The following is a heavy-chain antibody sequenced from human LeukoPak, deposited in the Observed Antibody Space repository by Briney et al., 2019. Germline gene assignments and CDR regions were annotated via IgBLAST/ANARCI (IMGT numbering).Heavy chain of an antibody. CDR2: IIPISGTT. CDR1: GYTFTSYG. J-gene: IGHJ5*02. CDR3: ARKLRLGGNWFDP. Sequence: ASVKVSCKASGYTFTSYGISWLRQAPGQGLEWMGKIIPISGTTNYAQKFQGRVTFTADESTSTAYMELSSLRSEDTALYYCARKLRLGGNWFDPWGQGTLVTVSS. D-gene: IGHD1-26*01. V-gene: IGHV1-69*13.